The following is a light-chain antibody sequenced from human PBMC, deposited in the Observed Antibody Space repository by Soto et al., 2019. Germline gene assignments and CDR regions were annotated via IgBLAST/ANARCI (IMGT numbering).Light chain of an antibody. CDR3: QQRSNWPHT. Sequence: EIVLTQSPATLSLSPGERATLSCRASQTVSSYLAWYQQRPGQAPRLLIYDASNRATGIPARFSGRGAGTDFPLTIRSLEPEEFAVYYCQQRSNWPHTFGQGTNLEIK. J-gene: IGKJ2*01. CDR1: QTVSSY. CDR2: DAS. V-gene: IGKV3-11*01.